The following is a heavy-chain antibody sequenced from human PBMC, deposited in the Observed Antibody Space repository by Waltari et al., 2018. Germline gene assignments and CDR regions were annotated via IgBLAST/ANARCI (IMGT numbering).Heavy chain of an antibody. J-gene: IGHJ1*01. CDR2: VYTTGTT. D-gene: IGHD3-16*01. V-gene: IGHV4-59*10. CDR1: GVSISDYY. Sequence: QVQLQQWGAGLLKPSETLSLTCRISGVSISDYYWSWIRQPTGKGLEFIGRVYTTGTTDYNPSLRSRATVSVDKSKNHFSLSLTSVTAADTAIYYCARGYSDDGGEYFQHWGQGTLVSVSS. CDR3: ARGYSDDGGEYFQH.